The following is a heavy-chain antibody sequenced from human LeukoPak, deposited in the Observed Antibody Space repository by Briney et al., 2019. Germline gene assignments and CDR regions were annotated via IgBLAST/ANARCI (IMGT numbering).Heavy chain of an antibody. CDR1: EFTFSSYA. CDR2: ITGSGGIT. CDR3: VKGKLGIGDAFDI. J-gene: IGHJ3*02. Sequence: PGGSLRLSCAASEFTFSSYAMNWVRQAPGTGLEWVSSITGSGGITYNADSVKGRFTISRDNSKNTLYLQMNSLRAEDTAVYYCVKGKLGIGDAFDIWAKGQWSPSLQ. D-gene: IGHD7-27*01. V-gene: IGHV3-23*01.